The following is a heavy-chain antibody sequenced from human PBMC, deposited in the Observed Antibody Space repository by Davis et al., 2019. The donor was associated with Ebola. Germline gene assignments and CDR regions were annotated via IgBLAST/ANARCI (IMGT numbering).Heavy chain of an antibody. Sequence: GESLKISCAASGFTFSSYAMSWVRQAPGKGLEWVSAISGSGGSTYYADSVKGRFTISRDNSKNTLYLQMNSLRAEDTAVYYCAKEKRAAVAFDIWGQGTMVTVSS. J-gene: IGHJ3*02. CDR2: ISGSGGST. CDR3: AKEKRAAVAFDI. D-gene: IGHD6-13*01. V-gene: IGHV3-23*01. CDR1: GFTFSSYA.